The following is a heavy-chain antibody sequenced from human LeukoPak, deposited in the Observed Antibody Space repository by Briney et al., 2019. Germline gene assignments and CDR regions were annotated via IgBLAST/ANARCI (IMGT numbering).Heavy chain of an antibody. D-gene: IGHD3-22*01. CDR3: ARDFDSSGYYRYNWFDP. J-gene: IGHJ5*02. CDR1: GYSISSGYY. CDR2: IYHSGST. V-gene: IGHV4-38-2*02. Sequence: SETLSLTCTVSGYSISSGYYWGWIRQPPGKGLEWIGSIYHSGSTYYNPPLKSRVTISVDTSKNQFSLKLSSVTAADTAVYYCARDFDSSGYYRYNWFDPWGQGTLVTVSS.